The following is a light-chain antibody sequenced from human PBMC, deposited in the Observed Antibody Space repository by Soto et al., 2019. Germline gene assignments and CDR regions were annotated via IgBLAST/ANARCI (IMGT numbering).Light chain of an antibody. J-gene: IGLJ1*01. Sequence: QPVLTQPPSVSGAPGQRVTISCTGSRSNIGAGYDVHWYHQLPGTAPKLLIYGNSNRPSGVPDRFSGSKSGTSASLAITGLQAEDEADYYCQSYDSSLSGSVFGTGTKLTVL. CDR1: RSNIGAGYD. V-gene: IGLV1-40*01. CDR3: QSYDSSLSGSV. CDR2: GNS.